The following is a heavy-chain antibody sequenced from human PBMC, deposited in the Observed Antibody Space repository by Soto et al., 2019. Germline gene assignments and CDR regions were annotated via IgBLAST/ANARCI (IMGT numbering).Heavy chain of an antibody. Sequence: WSLRLSCAASGFTFSSYAMHWVRQAPGKGLEWVAVISHDGSNKYYADSVKGRFTIPRDNSKNTLYLQMNSLRAEDTAVYYCARGGVGEPYYYYGMDVWGQGTTATVSS. J-gene: IGHJ6*02. CDR3: ARGGVGEPYYYYGMDV. D-gene: IGHD1-26*01. CDR2: ISHDGSNK. CDR1: GFTFSSYA. V-gene: IGHV3-30-3*01.